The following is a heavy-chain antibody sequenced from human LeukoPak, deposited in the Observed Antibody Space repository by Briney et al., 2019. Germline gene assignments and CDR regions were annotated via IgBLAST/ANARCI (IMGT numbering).Heavy chain of an antibody. V-gene: IGHV3-23*01. Sequence: SGGSLRLSCAACAFTFSSYAMRWVRQAPGKGLVWVSAISGSGISTYYADSVKGWFTISRDNSKNTLYLQINSLRAEDTAVYYCARGGGWSAIDYWGQGTLVTVSA. J-gene: IGHJ4*02. CDR3: ARGGGWSAIDY. CDR1: AFTFSSYA. D-gene: IGHD2-15*01. CDR2: ISGSGIST.